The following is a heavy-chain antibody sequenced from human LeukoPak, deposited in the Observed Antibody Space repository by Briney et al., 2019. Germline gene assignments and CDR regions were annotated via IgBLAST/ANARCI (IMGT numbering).Heavy chain of an antibody. Sequence: ASVKVSCKASGYTFTGYYMHWVRQAPGQGLEWMGIINPSGGSTTYAQKFQGRVTMTRDTSTSTVYMELSSLRSEDTAVYYCAKPTQSSSYFDYWGQGTLVTVSS. V-gene: IGHV1-46*01. D-gene: IGHD1-26*01. CDR2: INPSGGST. J-gene: IGHJ4*02. CDR1: GYTFTGYY. CDR3: AKPTQSSSYFDY.